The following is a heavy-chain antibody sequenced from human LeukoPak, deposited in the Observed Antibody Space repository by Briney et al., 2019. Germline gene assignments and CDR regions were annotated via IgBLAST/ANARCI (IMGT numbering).Heavy chain of an antibody. CDR3: ARQSGSYSQTFDY. J-gene: IGHJ4*02. V-gene: IGHV4-61*02. D-gene: IGHD1-26*01. CDR1: GGPISSGSYY. Sequence: SETLSLTCTVSGGPISSGSYYWSWIRQPAGRGLEWIGRIYTSGSTNYNPSLKSRVTISVDTSKNQFSLKLSSVTSADTAVYYCARQSGSYSQTFDYWGQGTLVTVSS. CDR2: IYTSGST.